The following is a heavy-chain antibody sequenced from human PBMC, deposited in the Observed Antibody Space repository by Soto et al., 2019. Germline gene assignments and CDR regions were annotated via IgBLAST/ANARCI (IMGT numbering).Heavy chain of an antibody. Sequence: GGSLRLSCAASGFTFSSYAMSWVRQAPGKGLEWVSAISCSGGSTYYADSVKGRFTISRDNSKNTLYLQMNSLRAEDTAVYYCAKADYDFWSGPITAPADYWGQGTLVTVSS. D-gene: IGHD3-3*01. J-gene: IGHJ4*02. CDR3: AKADYDFWSGPITAPADY. V-gene: IGHV3-23*01. CDR2: ISCSGGST. CDR1: GFTFSSYA.